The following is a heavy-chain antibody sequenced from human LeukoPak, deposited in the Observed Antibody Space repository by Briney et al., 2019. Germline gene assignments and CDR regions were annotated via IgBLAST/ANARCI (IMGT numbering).Heavy chain of an antibody. Sequence: GRSLRLSCAASGFTFSSYGMHWVRQAPGKGLEWVAVIWYDGSNKYYADSVKGRFTISRDNSKNTLYLQMNSLRAEDTAVYYCATDFEQDSWSGHSDWGQGTLVTVSS. D-gene: IGHD3-3*01. V-gene: IGHV3-33*01. J-gene: IGHJ4*02. CDR1: GFTFSSYG. CDR3: ATDFEQDSWSGHSD. CDR2: IWYDGSNK.